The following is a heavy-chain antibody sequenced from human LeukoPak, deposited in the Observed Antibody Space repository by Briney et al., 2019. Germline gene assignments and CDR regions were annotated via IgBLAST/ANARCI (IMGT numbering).Heavy chain of an antibody. D-gene: IGHD3-9*01. CDR2: ISSDGTNK. J-gene: IGHJ4*02. CDR3: ARDRVYYDILTGYCFDY. Sequence: PGRSLRLSCAASGFTFSSYAMHWVRQAPGKGLEWVAIISSDGTNKYYADSVKGRFTISRDNSKNTLYLQMNSLRAEDTAVYYCARDRVYYDILTGYCFDYWGQGTLVTVSS. CDR1: GFTFSSYA. V-gene: IGHV3-30*04.